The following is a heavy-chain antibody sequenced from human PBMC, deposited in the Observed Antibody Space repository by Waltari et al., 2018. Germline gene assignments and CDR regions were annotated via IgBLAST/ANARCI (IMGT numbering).Heavy chain of an antibody. D-gene: IGHD3-10*01. CDR1: GYSIRSASY. J-gene: IGHJ6*02. CDR3: ARVPMVRGVLAFMDV. Sequence: QVQLQESGPGLVTPSETLSLTCAVSGYSIRSASYWGWIRQPPGKGLEWIGTIYHSGSTYYNPSLKSRVTISVDTSKNQFSLKLSSVTAADTAVYYCARVPMVRGVLAFMDVWGQGTTVTVSS. CDR2: IYHSGST. V-gene: IGHV4-38-2*01.